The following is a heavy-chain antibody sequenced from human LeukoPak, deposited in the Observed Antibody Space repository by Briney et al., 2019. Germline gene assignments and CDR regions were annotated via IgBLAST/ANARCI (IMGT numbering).Heavy chain of an antibody. CDR2: INPDSGDT. V-gene: IGHV1-2*02. CDR1: GYTLTAYY. D-gene: IGHD1-26*01. CDR3: ARGGNSQWDPFDY. J-gene: IGHJ4*02. Sequence: GASVKVSCKASGYTLTAYYMHWVRQAPGNGLEWMGWINPDSGDTNYAQKFQGRVTMTRDTSITTAYMELSTLTSDDTAVYFCARGGNSQWDPFDYWGQGTLVTVSS.